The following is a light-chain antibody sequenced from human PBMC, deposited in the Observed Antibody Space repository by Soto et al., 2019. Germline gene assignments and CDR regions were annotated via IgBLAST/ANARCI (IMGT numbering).Light chain of an antibody. CDR1: QSVGTN. J-gene: IGKJ2*01. CDR3: QQYSHWLTT. V-gene: IGKV3-15*01. Sequence: EIAMTQSPATLSVSPGERATLSCRASQSVGTNLAWYQQKPGQAPRLVIYYTSTRATGIPARFSASGSGTEFTLTISSLQSEDCAVYYCQQYSHWLTTFGQGTKLEIK. CDR2: YTS.